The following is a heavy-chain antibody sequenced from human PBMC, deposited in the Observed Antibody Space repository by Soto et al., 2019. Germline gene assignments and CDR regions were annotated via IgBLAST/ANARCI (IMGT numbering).Heavy chain of an antibody. J-gene: IGHJ4*02. CDR1: GFTFSSYG. CDR2: IWYDGSNK. D-gene: IGHD3-3*01. CDR3: ARVHRRADTIFGEHTFDY. Sequence: GGSLRLSCAASGFTFSSYGMHWVRQAPGKGLEWVAVIWYDGSNKYYADSVKGRFTISRDNSKNTLYLQMNSLRAEDTAVYYCARVHRRADTIFGEHTFDYWGQGTLVTVSS. V-gene: IGHV3-33*01.